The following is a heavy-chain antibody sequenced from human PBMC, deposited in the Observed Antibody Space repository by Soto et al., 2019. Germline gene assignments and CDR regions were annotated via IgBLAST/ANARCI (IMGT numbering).Heavy chain of an antibody. J-gene: IGHJ6*03. Sequence: GGSLRLSCAASGFTFDDYAMHWVRQAPGKGLEWVSGISWNSGSIGYADSVKGRFTISRDNAKNSLYLQMNSLRAEDTALYYCAKASYGGPDYYYMDVWGKGTTVTVSS. V-gene: IGHV3-9*01. CDR2: ISWNSGSI. CDR1: GFTFDDYA. D-gene: IGHD3-16*01. CDR3: AKASYGGPDYYYMDV.